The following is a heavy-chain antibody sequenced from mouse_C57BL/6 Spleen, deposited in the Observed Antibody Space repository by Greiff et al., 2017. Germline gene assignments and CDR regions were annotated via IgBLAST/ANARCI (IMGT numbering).Heavy chain of an antibody. CDR1: GYTFTNYW. D-gene: IGHD1-1*01. CDR2: IYPGGGYT. Sequence: VKLVESGAELVRPGTSVKMSCKASGYTFTNYWIGWAKQRPGHGLEWIGDIYPGGGYTNYNEKFKGQATLTADKSSSTAYMQFSSLTSEDSAIYYCARVDYYGSSPHCDDWGQGTTLTVSS. J-gene: IGHJ2*01. CDR3: ARVDYYGSSPHCDD. V-gene: IGHV1-63*01.